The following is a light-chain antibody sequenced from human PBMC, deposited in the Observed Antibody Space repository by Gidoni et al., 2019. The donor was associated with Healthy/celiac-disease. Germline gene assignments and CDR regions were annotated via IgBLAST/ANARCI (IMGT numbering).Light chain of an antibody. Sequence: EIVLTSSPATLSLSPGERATLSCRASQSVSSYLAWYHQKPGQAPRLLIYDASNRATGIPARFSGSGSGTDFTLTISSLEPEDFAVYYCQQRSNWPPFTFGPGTKVDIK. V-gene: IGKV3-11*01. CDR1: QSVSSY. J-gene: IGKJ3*01. CDR2: DAS. CDR3: QQRSNWPPFT.